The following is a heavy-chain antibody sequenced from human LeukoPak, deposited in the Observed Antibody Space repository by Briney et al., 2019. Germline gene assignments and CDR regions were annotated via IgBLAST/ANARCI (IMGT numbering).Heavy chain of an antibody. V-gene: IGHV1-18*01. D-gene: IGHD5-12*01. Sequence: ASVKVSCKASGYTFTSYGISWVRQAPGQGLEWMGCISAYNGNTNYAQKLQGRVTMTTDTSTSTAYMELRSLRSDETAVYYCARENIVATIGENFDYWGQGTLVTVSS. J-gene: IGHJ4*02. CDR3: ARENIVATIGENFDY. CDR2: ISAYNGNT. CDR1: GYTFTSYG.